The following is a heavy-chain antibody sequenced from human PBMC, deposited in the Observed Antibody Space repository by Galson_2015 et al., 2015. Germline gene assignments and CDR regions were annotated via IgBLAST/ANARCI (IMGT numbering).Heavy chain of an antibody. CDR2: IYHSGST. Sequence: TLSLTCTVSGGSISSGGYYWSWIRQYPGEGLEWIGYIYHSGSTYYNPSLKSRVSISVDTSKNQFSLKLSSVTAADTAVYYRATGGSWYYFDYWGQGTLVTVSS. D-gene: IGHD6-13*01. J-gene: IGHJ4*02. CDR1: GGSISSGGYY. CDR3: ATGGSWYYFDY. V-gene: IGHV4-31*03.